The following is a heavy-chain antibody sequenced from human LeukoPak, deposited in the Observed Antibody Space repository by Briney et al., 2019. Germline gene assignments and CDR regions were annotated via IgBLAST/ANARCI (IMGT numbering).Heavy chain of an antibody. V-gene: IGHV4-34*01. CDR2: INHSGST. CDR1: GGSFSGYY. D-gene: IGHD6-19*01. J-gene: IGHJ6*02. Sequence: PSETLSLTCAVYGGSFSGYYWSWIRQPPGKGLEWIGEINHSGSTNYNPSLKSRATISVDTSKNQFSLKLSSVAAADTAVYYCARLPRIAVAGRAYYYYGMDVWGQGTTVTVSS. CDR3: ARLPRIAVAGRAYYYYGMDV.